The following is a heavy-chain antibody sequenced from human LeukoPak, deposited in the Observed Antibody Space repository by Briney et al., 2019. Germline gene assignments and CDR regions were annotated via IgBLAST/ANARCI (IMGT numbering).Heavy chain of an antibody. CDR2: ISSSSSSTI. Sequence: GGSLRLSCAASGFTFSSYSMNWVRQAPGKGLEWVSYISSSSSSTIYYADSVKGRFTISRDNAKNSLYLQMNSLRAEDTAVYYCAKSGGYDLWEVLGYFDYWGQGTLVTVSS. V-gene: IGHV3-48*01. CDR1: GFTFSSYS. CDR3: AKSGGYDLWEVLGYFDY. J-gene: IGHJ4*02. D-gene: IGHD5-12*01.